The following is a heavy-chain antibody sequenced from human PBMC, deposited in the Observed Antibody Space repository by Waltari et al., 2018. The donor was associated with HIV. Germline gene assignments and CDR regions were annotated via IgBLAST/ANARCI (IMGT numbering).Heavy chain of an antibody. CDR2: MSHDGRKE. CDR3: ARSWYYDSSPYGMDI. J-gene: IGHJ6*02. D-gene: IGHD3-22*01. V-gene: IGHV3-30*01. Sequence: QVQLVESGGGVVQPGGSLRVPCEASGFSFKGYSMHWVRRAPGKGLEWVAVMSHDGRKEYYADSVKGRFTISRENSKNTLYLEMNSLRVEDTAVYFCARSWYYDSSPYGMDIWGQGTTVTVSS. CDR1: GFSFKGYS.